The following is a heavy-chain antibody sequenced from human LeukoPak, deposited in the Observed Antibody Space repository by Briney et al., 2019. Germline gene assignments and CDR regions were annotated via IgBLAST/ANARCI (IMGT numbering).Heavy chain of an antibody. CDR2: IYTSGST. Sequence: SETLSLTCTVSGGSISSYYWSWIRQPAGKGLEWIGRIYTSGSTNYNPSLKSRVTMSVDTSKNQFSLKLSSVTAADTAVYYCARVGPPPYYYYYTDVWGKGTTVTVSS. CDR3: ARVGPPPYYYYYTDV. CDR1: GGSISSYY. V-gene: IGHV4-4*07. J-gene: IGHJ6*03.